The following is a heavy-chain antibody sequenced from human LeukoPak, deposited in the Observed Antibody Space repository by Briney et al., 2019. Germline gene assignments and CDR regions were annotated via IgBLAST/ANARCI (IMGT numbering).Heavy chain of an antibody. CDR1: GGSISSSY. CDR2: IYYTVST. D-gene: IGHD3-22*01. J-gene: IGHJ3*02. Sequence: PSETLSLTCTVSGGSISSSYWSWIRQPPGKGLGWIGYIYYTVSTNYNPSLKSRFTMSVDTSKSQFSLKLTSVTAADTAVYYCARGYYDSSGYSNPFDIWSQGTMVTVSS. CDR3: ARGYYDSSGYSNPFDI. V-gene: IGHV4-59*01.